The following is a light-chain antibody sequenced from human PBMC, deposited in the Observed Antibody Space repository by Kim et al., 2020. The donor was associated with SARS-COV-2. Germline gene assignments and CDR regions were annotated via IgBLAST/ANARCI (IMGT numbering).Light chain of an antibody. J-gene: IGLJ3*02. CDR1: SANIGNKA. Sequence: RQGVPISCSGTSANIGNKAVNWYQQLPGKAPKLLIYYDDLLPSGVSDRFSGSKSGTSASLAISGPQSEDEADYYCAAWDDSLNGWVFGGGTQLTVL. CDR2: YDD. CDR3: AAWDDSLNGWV. V-gene: IGLV1-36*01.